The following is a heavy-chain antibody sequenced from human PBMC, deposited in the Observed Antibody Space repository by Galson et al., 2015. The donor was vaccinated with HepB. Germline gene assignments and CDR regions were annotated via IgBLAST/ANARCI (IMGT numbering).Heavy chain of an antibody. CDR1: DYTFTSYG. Sequence: SVKVSCKASDYTFTSYGINWVRQAPGQGLEWMGWISGYNGNTNYAQKLQGRVTMTTDTSTSTAYMELRSLRSDDTAVYYCARAGTVRGYYYMDVWGKGTTVTVSS. D-gene: IGHD1-1*01. V-gene: IGHV1-18*01. CDR2: ISGYNGNT. CDR3: ARAGTVRGYYYMDV. J-gene: IGHJ6*03.